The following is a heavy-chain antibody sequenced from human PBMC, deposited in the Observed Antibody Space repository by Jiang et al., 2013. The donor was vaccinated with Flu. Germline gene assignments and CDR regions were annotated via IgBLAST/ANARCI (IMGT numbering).Heavy chain of an antibody. J-gene: IGHJ4*02. CDR3: ARSNVNYYDSSGHPTPFDY. CDR1: GFTFSSYS. CDR2: ISSSSYI. Sequence: VQLVESGGGLVKPGGSLRLSCAASGFTFSSYSMNWVRQAPGKGLEWVSSISSSSYIYYADSVKGRFTISRDNAKNSLYLQMNSLRAEDTAVYYCARSNVNYYDSSGHPTPFDYWGQGTLVTVSS. V-gene: IGHV3-21*01. D-gene: IGHD3-22*01.